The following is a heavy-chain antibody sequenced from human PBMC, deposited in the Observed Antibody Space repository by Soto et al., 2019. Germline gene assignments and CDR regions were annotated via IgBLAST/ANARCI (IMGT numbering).Heavy chain of an antibody. D-gene: IGHD4-17*01. CDR2: IYYSGST. CDR1: GGSISSYY. Sequence: SETLSLTCTVSGGSISSYYWSWIRQPPGKGLEWIGYIYYSGSTNYNPSLKSRVTISVDTSKNQFSLKLSSVTAADTAVYYCARGPNTVTTLYYYYYYMDVWGKGTTVTVSS. V-gene: IGHV4-59*01. J-gene: IGHJ6*03. CDR3: ARGPNTVTTLYYYYYYMDV.